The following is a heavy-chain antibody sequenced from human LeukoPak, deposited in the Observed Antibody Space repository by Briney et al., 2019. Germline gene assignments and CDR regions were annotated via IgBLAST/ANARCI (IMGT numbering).Heavy chain of an antibody. CDR3: ARRNTADASIDF. D-gene: IGHD4-17*01. CDR1: GDSITNGTYY. J-gene: IGHJ4*02. CDR2: IYYSGNT. Sequence: SETLSLTCTVSGDSITNGTYYWGWIRQPPGKGLEWIGSIYYSGNTYYNPSLKSRVTISVDTSKNQFPLKLSSVTATDTAMYYCARRNTADASIDFWGQGTLVTASS. V-gene: IGHV4-39*01.